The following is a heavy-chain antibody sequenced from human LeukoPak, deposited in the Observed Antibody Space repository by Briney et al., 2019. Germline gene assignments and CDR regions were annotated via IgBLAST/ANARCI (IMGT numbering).Heavy chain of an antibody. CDR3: ARERSSWHTYGMDV. D-gene: IGHD6-13*01. CDR2: IWFDGSNR. Sequence: GRSLRLSCAASGFTFSGYGMHWVRQAPGKGLEWVAVIWFDGSNRYYADSVKGRFTISRDNSKNTLSLQMNSLRAEDTAVYYCARERSSWHTYGMDVWGQGTTVTVSS. V-gene: IGHV3-33*01. CDR1: GFTFSGYG. J-gene: IGHJ6*02.